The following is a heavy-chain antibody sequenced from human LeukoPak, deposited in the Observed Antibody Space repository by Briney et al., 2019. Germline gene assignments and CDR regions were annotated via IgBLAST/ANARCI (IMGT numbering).Heavy chain of an antibody. CDR2: VSLAGQT. D-gene: IGHD6-13*01. Sequence: PSETLSLTCDVSGGSISNTNWWSWVRQPPGQGLEWIGEVSLAGQTNYNPSLKSRVTISVDTSKNQFSLKLSSVTAADTAVYYCARAWEQQLVQGAFDIWGQGTLVTVSS. J-gene: IGHJ3*02. CDR3: ARAWEQQLVQGAFDI. CDR1: GGSISNTNW. V-gene: IGHV4-4*02.